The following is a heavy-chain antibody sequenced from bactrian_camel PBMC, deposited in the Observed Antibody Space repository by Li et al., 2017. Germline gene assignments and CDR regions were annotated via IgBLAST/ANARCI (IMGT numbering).Heavy chain of an antibody. J-gene: IGHJ4*01. V-gene: IGHV3S53*01. CDR3: ASAYGGGTWCREKVEF. Sequence: HVQLVESGGGSVQAMGSLRLSCGASGSIYGDACVGWLRQAPGKGREGVAAIDSDGIASYADSVKGRFTVSRDNANNTVNLMMNSLKPEDTATYYCASAYGGGTWCREKVEFWGQGTQVTVS. CDR2: IDSDGIA. D-gene: IGHD7*01. CDR1: GSIYGDAC.